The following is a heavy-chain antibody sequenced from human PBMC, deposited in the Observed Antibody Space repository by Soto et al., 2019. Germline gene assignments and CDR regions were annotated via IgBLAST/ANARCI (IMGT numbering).Heavy chain of an antibody. J-gene: IGHJ5*02. Sequence: ASVKVSCKVSGYTLTELSMHWVRQAPGKGLEWMGGFDPEDGETIYAQKFQGRVTMTEDTSTDTAYMELSSLRSEDTAVYYCAPAHLLGWAARYNWFDPWGQGTLVTVSS. V-gene: IGHV1-24*01. CDR2: FDPEDGET. CDR1: GYTLTELS. D-gene: IGHD3-10*01. CDR3: APAHLLGWAARYNWFDP.